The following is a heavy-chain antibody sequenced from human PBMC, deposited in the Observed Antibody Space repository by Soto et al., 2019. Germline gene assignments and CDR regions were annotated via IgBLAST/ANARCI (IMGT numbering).Heavy chain of an antibody. CDR2: IYYSGST. J-gene: IGHJ5*02. Sequence: PSETLSLTCTVSGGSISSYYWSWIRQPPGKGLEWIGYIYYSGSTNYNPSLKSRVTISVDTSKNQFSLKLSSVTAADTAVYYCGRDSLWLGDGGYRWFAPWGQGTLVTVSS. V-gene: IGHV4-59*01. CDR1: GGSISSYY. CDR3: GRDSLWLGDGGYRWFAP. D-gene: IGHD3-10*01.